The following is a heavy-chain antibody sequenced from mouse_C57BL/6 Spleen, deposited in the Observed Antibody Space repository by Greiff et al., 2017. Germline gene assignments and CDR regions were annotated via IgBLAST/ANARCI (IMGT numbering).Heavy chain of an antibody. CDR3: TPWRSLDY. CDR2: IDPETGGT. Sequence: VQLQQSGAELVRPGASVTLSCKASGYTFTDYEMHWVKQTPVHGLEWIGAIDPETGGTAYNQKFKGKDILTADKSSSTAYMELRSLTSEDSAVYYCTPWRSLDYWGQGTTRTVSS. J-gene: IGHJ2*01. CDR1: GYTFTDYE. V-gene: IGHV1-15*01.